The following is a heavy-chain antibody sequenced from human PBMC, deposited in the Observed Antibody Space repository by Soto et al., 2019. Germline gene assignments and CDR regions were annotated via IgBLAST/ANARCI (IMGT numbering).Heavy chain of an antibody. Sequence: QVQLQESGPGLVKPSQTLSLTCTVSGGSISSGGYYWSWIRQHPGKGLEWIGYIYYSGSTYYNPSLTSRVTISVDTSKIELFLKLSSVTAADTAVYYCARDLGYYDYVWGSYRYPYGMDVWGQGTTVTVSS. J-gene: IGHJ6*02. D-gene: IGHD3-16*02. CDR2: IYYSGST. V-gene: IGHV4-31*03. CDR3: ARDLGYYDYVWGSYRYPYGMDV. CDR1: GGSISSGGYY.